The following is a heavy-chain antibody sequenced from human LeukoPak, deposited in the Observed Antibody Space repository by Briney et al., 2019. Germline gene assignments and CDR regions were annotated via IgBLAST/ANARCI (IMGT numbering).Heavy chain of an antibody. J-gene: IGHJ4*02. V-gene: IGHV3-30*02. CDR3: AKDSEYYFDY. Sequence: GGSLRLSCAASGFTFSTYGVHWVRQAPGKGLEWVAFVRYDGSHKHYADSVKGRFIISRDNSKNTLYLQMNSLRAEDTAIYYCAKDSEYYFDYWGQGTLVTVSS. CDR2: VRYDGSHK. CDR1: GFTFSTYG.